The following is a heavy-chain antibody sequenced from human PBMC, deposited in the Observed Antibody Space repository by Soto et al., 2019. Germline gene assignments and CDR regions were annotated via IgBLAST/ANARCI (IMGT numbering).Heavy chain of an antibody. CDR3: ARVNGDYVWYYYGMDV. J-gene: IGHJ6*02. CDR2: INHSGST. Sequence: QVQLQQWGAGLLKPPETLSLTCAVYGGSFSGYYWSWIRQPPGKGLEWIGEINHSGSTNYNPSLKSRVTISVDTSKNQFSLKLSSVTAADTAVYYCARVNGDYVWYYYGMDVWGQGTTVTVSS. D-gene: IGHD4-17*01. CDR1: GGSFSGYY. V-gene: IGHV4-34*01.